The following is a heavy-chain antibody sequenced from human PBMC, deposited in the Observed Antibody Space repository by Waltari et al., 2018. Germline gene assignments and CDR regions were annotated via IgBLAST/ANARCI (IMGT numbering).Heavy chain of an antibody. J-gene: IGHJ4*02. Sequence: QVQLQESGPGLVKPSETLSLTCAVSGYSISSGYYWGWIRQPPGKGLEWIGSIYHSGSTQHNPALKSRVTISVDTSKNQFSLKLSSVTAADTAVYYCARRRGDYSGFDYWGQGTLVTVSS. CDR3: ARRRGDYSGFDY. D-gene: IGHD2-15*01. CDR2: IYHSGST. V-gene: IGHV4-38-2*01. CDR1: GYSISSGYY.